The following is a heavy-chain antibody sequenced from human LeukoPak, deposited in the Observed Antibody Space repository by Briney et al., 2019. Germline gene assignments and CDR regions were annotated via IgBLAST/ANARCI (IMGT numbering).Heavy chain of an antibody. CDR1: GFTFSPYW. CDR2: KKYDGREK. Sequence: PGESLRLSCAASGFTFSPYWMTGFRKAPGKGRDWVANKKYDGREKYYVDSVKGRFTISRDNAGSSIYLQMNSLRVDDTAVYYCARDRYSDTSRVPFDYWGQGILVTVSS. D-gene: IGHD3-22*01. CDR3: ARDRYSDTSRVPFDY. J-gene: IGHJ4*02. V-gene: IGHV3-7*01.